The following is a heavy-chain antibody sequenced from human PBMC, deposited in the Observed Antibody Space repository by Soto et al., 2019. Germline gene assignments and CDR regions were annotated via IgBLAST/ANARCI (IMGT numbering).Heavy chain of an antibody. CDR3: SRELGVDVPDNDSIDV. D-gene: IGHD3-3*01. J-gene: IGHJ6*02. V-gene: IGHV1-2*02. Sequence: QVQLVQSGAEVREPGASVTVSCEASGYTFTSHYIHWVRQAPGQGLEWVGWINPNTGGSNYAPKLQFQVRMTMDTYISIVYRQLDRLTPEHTDVDYCSRELGVDVPDNDSIDVWGQGTTVTVS. CDR1: GYTFTSHY. CDR2: INPNTGGS.